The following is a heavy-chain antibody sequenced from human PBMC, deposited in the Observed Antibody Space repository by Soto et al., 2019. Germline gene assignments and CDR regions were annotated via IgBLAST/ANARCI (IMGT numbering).Heavy chain of an antibody. D-gene: IGHD4-17*01. CDR1: GFTFSSYG. V-gene: IGHV3-30*18. J-gene: IGHJ4*02. CDR2: ISYDGSNK. CDR3: AKGNGDHFDY. Sequence: QVQLVESGGGVVQPGRSLRLSCAASGFTFSSYGMHWVRQAPGKGLEWVAVISYDGSNKYYADSVKGLFTISRDNSKNTLYLQMNSLRAEDTAVYYCAKGNGDHFDYWGQGTLVTVSS.